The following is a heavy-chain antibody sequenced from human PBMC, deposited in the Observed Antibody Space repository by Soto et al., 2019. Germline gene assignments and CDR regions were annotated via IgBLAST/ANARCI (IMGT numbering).Heavy chain of an antibody. V-gene: IGHV1-2*02. D-gene: IGHD3-9*01. CDR2: INPNSGGT. CDR1: GYTFTGYY. Sequence: GASVKVSCKASGYTFTGYYMHWVRQAPGQGLEWMGWINPNSGGTNYAQKFQGRVTMTRDTSISTAYMELSRLRSDDTAVYYCAREHYDILTGYYGLDYWGQGTLVTVS. CDR3: AREHYDILTGYYGLDY. J-gene: IGHJ4*02.